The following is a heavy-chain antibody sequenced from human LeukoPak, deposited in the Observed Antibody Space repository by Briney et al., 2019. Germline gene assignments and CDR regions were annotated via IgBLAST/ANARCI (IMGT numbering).Heavy chain of an antibody. CDR3: ARQGDFWSGYLGY. CDR1: GGSIRSSSYY. CDR2: IYYSGST. V-gene: IGHV4-39*01. J-gene: IGHJ4*02. D-gene: IGHD3-3*01. Sequence: PSETLSLTCSVSGGSIRSSSYYWGYIRQPPGQGLEWIGSIYYSGSTYYNPSLKSRVTISVDTSKNQFSLKLSSVTAADTAVYYCARQGDFWSGYLGYWGQGTLVTVSS.